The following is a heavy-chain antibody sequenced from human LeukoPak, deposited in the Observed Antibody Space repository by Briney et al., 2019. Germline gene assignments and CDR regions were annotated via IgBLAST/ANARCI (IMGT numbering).Heavy chain of an antibody. CDR3: AVRWWVDY. V-gene: IGHV3-30-3*01. J-gene: IGHJ4*02. CDR2: ISYDGSNK. Sequence: QPGGSLRLSCAASGFTFSSYAMHWVRQAPGKGLEWVAVISYDGSNKYYADSVKGRFTISRDNSKNTLYLQMNSLRAEDTAVYYCAVRWWVDYWGQGTLVTVSS. D-gene: IGHD2-15*01. CDR1: GFTFSSYA.